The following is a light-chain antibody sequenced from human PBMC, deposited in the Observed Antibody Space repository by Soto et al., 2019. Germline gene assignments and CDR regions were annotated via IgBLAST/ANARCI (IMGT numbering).Light chain of an antibody. CDR2: GAA. Sequence: EIVLTQSPGTLSLSPGERATLSCRANQSISHYLAWYQQKPGQSPRLLIYGAASRAIGIPDRFNGSGSETTFTLTISRLQPEDFALYYCQQYNGSPLTFGPGTKVDIK. CDR3: QQYNGSPLT. J-gene: IGKJ3*01. CDR1: QSISHY. V-gene: IGKV3-20*01.